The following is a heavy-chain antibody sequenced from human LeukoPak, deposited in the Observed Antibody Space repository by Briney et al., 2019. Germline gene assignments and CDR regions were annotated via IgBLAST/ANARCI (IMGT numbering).Heavy chain of an antibody. V-gene: IGHV4-30-2*01. D-gene: IGHD3-10*01. CDR1: GGSIISGGYS. CDR2: MYHSGGT. Sequence: PSETLSLTCAVSGGSIISGGYSWSWIRQPPGKGLEWIGYMYHSGGTYYNPSLKSRVTISVYRSKNQSSLELRSVTAADTAVYYCARAAPYGSGRNWFDPWGQGTLVTVSS. CDR3: ARAAPYGSGRNWFDP. J-gene: IGHJ5*02.